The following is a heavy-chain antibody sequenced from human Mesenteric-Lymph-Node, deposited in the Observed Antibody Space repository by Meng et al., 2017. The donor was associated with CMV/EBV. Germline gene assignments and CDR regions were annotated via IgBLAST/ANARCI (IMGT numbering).Heavy chain of an antibody. Sequence: GYTFTSTALNRMRQAPGPGLEGKGWINTNTGNPAYGQGFSGLVVFSLDTSVSTAYLQINSLRAEDTAIYYRATKFFSGSGSYSFDHWGQGTLVTVSS. CDR2: INTNTGNP. CDR1: GYTFTSTA. J-gene: IGHJ4*02. V-gene: IGHV7-4-1*02. D-gene: IGHD3-10*01. CDR3: ATKFFSGSGSYSFDH.